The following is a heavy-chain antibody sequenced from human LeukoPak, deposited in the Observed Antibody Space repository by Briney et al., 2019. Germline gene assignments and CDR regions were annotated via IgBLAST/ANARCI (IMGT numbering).Heavy chain of an antibody. CDR2: VNHNGIT. CDR3: ARGTLTTMTNVLFDY. V-gene: IGHV4-34*01. Sequence: PSETLSLTCAVSGPGSFIGYYWSWIRQPPGRGLEWIGEVNHNGITNYNPSLKSRLTISLGTSKNQFSLNLTSVTAADSAVYYCARGTLTTMTNVLFDYWGQGSLVTVSS. CDR1: GPGSFIGYY. J-gene: IGHJ4*02. D-gene: IGHD4-17*01.